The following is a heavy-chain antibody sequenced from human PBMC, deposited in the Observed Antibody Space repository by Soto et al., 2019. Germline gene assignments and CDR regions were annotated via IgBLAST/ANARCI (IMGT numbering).Heavy chain of an antibody. D-gene: IGHD1-1*01. CDR3: ARAQGSGAWEYYCYYYGMDV. Sequence: QVQLVESGGGVVQPGRSLRLSCAASGFTFSSYAMHWVRQAPGKGLEWVAVISYDGSNKYYADSVKGRFTISRDNSKNTLYLQMNSLRAEDTAVYYCARAQGSGAWEYYCYYYGMDVWGQGTTVTVSS. CDR2: ISYDGSNK. J-gene: IGHJ6*02. V-gene: IGHV3-30-3*01. CDR1: GFTFSSYA.